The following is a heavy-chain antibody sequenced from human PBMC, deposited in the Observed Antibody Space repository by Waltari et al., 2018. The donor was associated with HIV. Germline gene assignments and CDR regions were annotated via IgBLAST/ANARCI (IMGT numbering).Heavy chain of an antibody. Sequence: EVQLVESGGGLVQPGGSLRVSCAASGFTFSASAIHWVRQASGKGVEWVGRIRSRGNRYATAYGASVKGRFTGSRDDSKNTAYLQMNNLKTEDTAVYYCTRALAYWGQGTLVTVSP. D-gene: IGHD3-16*01. CDR3: TRALAY. CDR1: GFTFSASA. J-gene: IGHJ4*02. CDR2: IRSRGNRYAT. V-gene: IGHV3-73*02.